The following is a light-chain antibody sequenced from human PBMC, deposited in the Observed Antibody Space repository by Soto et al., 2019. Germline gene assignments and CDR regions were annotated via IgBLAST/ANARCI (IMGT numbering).Light chain of an antibody. CDR2: DVT. Sequence: DIPVSQSPSSLSASVVDRVTITFQASQDIDKYLNWYQQKPGKAPKLLIDDVTNLETGVPSRFSGSGSGTHFTFTIGSLQPEDIATYYCQQYYDLPITFGQGTRLEIK. V-gene: IGKV1-33*01. J-gene: IGKJ5*01. CDR1: QDIDKY. CDR3: QQYYDLPIT.